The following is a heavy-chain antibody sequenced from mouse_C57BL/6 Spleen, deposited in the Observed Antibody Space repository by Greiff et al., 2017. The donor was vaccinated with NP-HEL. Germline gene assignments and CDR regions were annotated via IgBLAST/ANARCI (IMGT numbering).Heavy chain of an antibody. CDR1: GYAFTNYL. D-gene: IGHD2-3*01. V-gene: IGHV1-54*01. CDR2: INPGSGGT. Sequence: QVQLQQPGAELVRPGTSVKVSCKASGYAFTNYLIEWVKQRPGQGLEWIGVINPGSGGTNYNEKFKGKATLTADKSSSTAYMQLSSLTSEDSAVYFCARRGDGYYAMDYWGQGTSVTVSS. J-gene: IGHJ4*01. CDR3: ARRGDGYYAMDY.